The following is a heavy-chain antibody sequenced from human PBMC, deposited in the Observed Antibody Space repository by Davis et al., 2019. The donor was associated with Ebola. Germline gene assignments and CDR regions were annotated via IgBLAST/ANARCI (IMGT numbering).Heavy chain of an antibody. Sequence: ASVKVSCKASGYTFTSYGISWVRQAPGQGLEWMGWISAYNGNTNYAQKLQGRVTMTTDTSTSTAYMELRSLRSDDTAVYYCARGEVVIAQYYYGMDVWGQGTTVTVSS. CDR2: ISAYNGNT. CDR1: GYTFTSYG. CDR3: ARGEVVIAQYYYGMDV. V-gene: IGHV1-18*01. J-gene: IGHJ6*02. D-gene: IGHD2-21*01.